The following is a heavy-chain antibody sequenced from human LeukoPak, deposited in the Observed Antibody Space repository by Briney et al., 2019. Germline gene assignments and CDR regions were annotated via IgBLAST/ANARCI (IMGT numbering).Heavy chain of an antibody. CDR1: GFTFSSSA. V-gene: IGHV3-23*01. CDR2: ISGSGGTT. J-gene: IGHJ4*02. Sequence: GGSLRLSCAASGFTFSSSAMSWVRQAPGKGLEWVSDISGSGGTTYYADSLKGRFTISRDNSKNTLYLQMNSLRAEDTAVYYCAKESYCSSGRCFFFENWGQGTLVTVSS. CDR3: AKESYCSSGRCFFFEN. D-gene: IGHD2-15*01.